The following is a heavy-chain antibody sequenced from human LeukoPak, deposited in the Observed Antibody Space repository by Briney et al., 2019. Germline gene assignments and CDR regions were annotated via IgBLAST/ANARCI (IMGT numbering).Heavy chain of an antibody. CDR1: GYSISSGYY. J-gene: IGHJ4*02. D-gene: IGHD2-21*01. CDR2: ISHGGST. V-gene: IGHV4-38-2*02. Sequence: PSETLSLTCTVSGYSISSGYYWGWIRQPPGKGLEWIGSISHGGSTYYNASLKSRVTISVDTSKNQFSLKLTFVTAADSAVYYCAREFRGGGESGIFDYWGQGTLVTVSS. CDR3: AREFRGGGESGIFDY.